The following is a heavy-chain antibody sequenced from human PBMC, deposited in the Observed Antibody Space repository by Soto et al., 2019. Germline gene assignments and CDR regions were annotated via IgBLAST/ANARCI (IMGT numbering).Heavy chain of an antibody. Sequence: PGGSLRLSCAASGFTFSSYWMSWVRQAPGKGLEWVANIKQDGSEKYYVDSVKGRFTISRDNAKNSLYLQMNSLRAEDTAVYYCARRSSGWFPIGIGGDYWGQGTLVTVSS. CDR2: IKQDGSEK. J-gene: IGHJ4*02. D-gene: IGHD6-19*01. CDR1: GFTFSSYW. CDR3: ARRSSGWFPIGIGGDY. V-gene: IGHV3-7*03.